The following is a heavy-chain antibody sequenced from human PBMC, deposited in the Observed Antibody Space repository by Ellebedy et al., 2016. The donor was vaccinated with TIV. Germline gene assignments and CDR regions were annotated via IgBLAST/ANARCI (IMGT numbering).Heavy chain of an antibody. V-gene: IGHV3-23*01. CDR3: AREDTVVAASWVDY. J-gene: IGHJ4*02. Sequence: GGSLRLXCAASGFTFSSYAMNWVRQAPGKGLEWVSTISGSGVSTYYADSVKGRFTISRDNSKNTLYLQMNSLRAEDTAVYYCAREDTVVAASWVDYWGQGTLVTVSS. D-gene: IGHD2-15*01. CDR1: GFTFSSYA. CDR2: ISGSGVST.